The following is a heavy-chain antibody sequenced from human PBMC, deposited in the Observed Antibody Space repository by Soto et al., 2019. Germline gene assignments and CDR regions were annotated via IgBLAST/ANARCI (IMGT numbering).Heavy chain of an antibody. V-gene: IGHV3-15*01. D-gene: IGHD3-3*01. J-gene: IGHJ4*02. Sequence: EVEVVESGGGLVKPGGSLRLSCATSGFTFSDAWMGWVRQAPGKGLEWVGRIKSRGSGGTTDYAAPVKGRFTISRDDSKRTVYLQMNSLEIEDTAVYYCSWSDLHYFGSWGQGTLVTVSS. CDR3: SWSDLHYFGS. CDR1: GFTFSDAW. CDR2: IKSRGSGGTT.